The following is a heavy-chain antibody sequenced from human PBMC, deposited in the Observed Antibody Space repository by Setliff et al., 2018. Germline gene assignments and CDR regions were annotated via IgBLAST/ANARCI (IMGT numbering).Heavy chain of an antibody. CDR3: ARDGGEY. CDR2: IKQDGSEK. V-gene: IGHV3-7*01. J-gene: IGHJ4*02. CDR1: GFTFSSYW. Sequence: GESLRLSCTVSGFTFSSYWMSWVRQAPGKGLEWVANIKQDGSEKYYVDSVKGRFTISRDNAKNSLYLQMNSLRAEDTAVYYCARDGGEYWGQGTLVTVSS. D-gene: IGHD3-16*01.